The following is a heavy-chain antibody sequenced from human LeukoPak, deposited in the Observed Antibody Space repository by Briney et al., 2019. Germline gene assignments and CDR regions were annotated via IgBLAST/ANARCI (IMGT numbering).Heavy chain of an antibody. D-gene: IGHD3-9*01. V-gene: IGHV3-23*01. CDR1: GFTFSSYS. CDR2: ISVSGHRT. J-gene: IGHJ4*02. CDR3: AKGVKYYDILTGYYPRRGHYFDY. Sequence: GGSLRLSCAASGFTFSSYSMSWVRQAPGKGLEWISGISVSGHRTYHAASVKGRFTISRDNSNNMVYLQMNSLRAEDTAVYYCAKGVKYYDILTGYYPRRGHYFDYWGQGTLVTVSS.